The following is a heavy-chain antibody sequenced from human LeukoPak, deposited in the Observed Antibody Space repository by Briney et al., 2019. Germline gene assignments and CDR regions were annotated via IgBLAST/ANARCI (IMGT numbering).Heavy chain of an antibody. D-gene: IGHD1-26*01. J-gene: IGHJ3*02. CDR1: GGSVSSGSYY. V-gene: IGHV4-61*01. CDR2: IYYSGST. CDR3: ARDGAATSAFDI. Sequence: SETLSLTCTVSGGSVSSGSYYWSWIRQPPGKGLEWIGYIYYSGSTNYNPSLKSLVTISVDTSKNQFSLKLSSVTAADTAVYYCARDGAATSAFDIWGLGTMVSVSS.